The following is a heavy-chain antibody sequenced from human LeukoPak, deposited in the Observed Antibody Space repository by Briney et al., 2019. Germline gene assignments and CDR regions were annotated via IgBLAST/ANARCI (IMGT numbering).Heavy chain of an antibody. D-gene: IGHD6-13*01. J-gene: IGHJ4*02. CDR1: GGSISSGSYY. V-gene: IGHV4-61*02. Sequence: SQTLSLTCTVSGGSISSGSYYWSWIRQPAGKGLEWIGRIYTSGSTNYNPSLKSRVTISVDTSKNQFSLKLSSVTAADTAVYYCASHLPGIAAAGTFPSFDYWGQGTLVTVSS. CDR3: ASHLPGIAAAGTFPSFDY. CDR2: IYTSGST.